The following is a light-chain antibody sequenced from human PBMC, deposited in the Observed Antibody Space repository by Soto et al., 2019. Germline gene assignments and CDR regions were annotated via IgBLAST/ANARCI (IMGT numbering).Light chain of an antibody. CDR3: QQYVSSPWA. CDR2: GAS. V-gene: IGKV3-20*01. CDR1: QSVTNSF. J-gene: IGKJ1*01. Sequence: EIVLADSPGTLSLSPGERATLSCRASQSVTNSFLAWYQQKPGQAPRLLIYGASRRATGIPDRFTGSGSGTDFTLTISRLEPEDFAVYYCQQYVSSPWAFGQGTKVDIK.